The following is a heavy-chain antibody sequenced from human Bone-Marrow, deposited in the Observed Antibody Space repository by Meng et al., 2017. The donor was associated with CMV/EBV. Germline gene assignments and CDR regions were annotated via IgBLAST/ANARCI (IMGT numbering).Heavy chain of an antibody. Sequence: LRLSCAVSGDSVSTNGGAWNWIRHSPSRGLEWLGRTFYWSKWSNDYAISVKGRISINPDTSKNQFSLQLTSVTPDDTAVYYCARGRNHGFDIWGQGTMVTV. CDR1: GDSVSTNGGA. J-gene: IGHJ3*02. CDR2: TFYWSKWSN. CDR3: ARGRNHGFDI. V-gene: IGHV6-1*01.